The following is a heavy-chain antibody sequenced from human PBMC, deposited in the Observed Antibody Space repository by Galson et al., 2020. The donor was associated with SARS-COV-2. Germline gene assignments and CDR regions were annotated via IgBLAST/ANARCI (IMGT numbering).Heavy chain of an antibody. CDR3: ARGLPLLTTVLGWFDP. CDR1: GASFSDYY. J-gene: IGHJ5*02. CDR2: INYSEGT. V-gene: IGHV4-34*01. Sequence: SETLSLTCAVSGASFSDYYWSWIRQPPGKGLEWIGEINYSEGTNSNPSLKGRLTLSVDTSKNQISLILTSVTAADTAVYYCARGLPLLTTVLGWFDPWGQGILVTVSS. D-gene: IGHD4-4*01.